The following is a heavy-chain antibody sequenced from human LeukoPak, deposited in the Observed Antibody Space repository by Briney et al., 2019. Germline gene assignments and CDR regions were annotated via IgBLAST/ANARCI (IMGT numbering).Heavy chain of an antibody. Sequence: GSSVKVSCKASGGTFSSYAISWVRQAPGQGLEWMGGIIPIFGTANYAQKFQGRVTITADEYTSTAYMELSSLRSEDTAVYYCASRSRTHYVRFDYWGQGTLVTVSS. CDR3: ASRSRTHYVRFDY. V-gene: IGHV1-69*01. CDR2: IIPIFGTA. J-gene: IGHJ4*02. CDR1: GGTFSSYA. D-gene: IGHD3-16*01.